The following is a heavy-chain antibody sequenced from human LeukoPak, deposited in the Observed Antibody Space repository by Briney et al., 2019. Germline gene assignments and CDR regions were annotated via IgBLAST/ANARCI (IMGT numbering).Heavy chain of an antibody. CDR1: GFTFSSYA. CDR3: ARAITMIVVVITPFDY. Sequence: GGSLRLSCAASGFTFSSYAMHWVRQAPGKGLEWVAVISYDGSNKYYADSVKGRFTISRDNSKNTLYLQMNSLRAEDTAVYYCARAITMIVVVITPFDYWGQGTLVTVSS. D-gene: IGHD3-22*01. CDR2: ISYDGSNK. J-gene: IGHJ4*02. V-gene: IGHV3-30-3*01.